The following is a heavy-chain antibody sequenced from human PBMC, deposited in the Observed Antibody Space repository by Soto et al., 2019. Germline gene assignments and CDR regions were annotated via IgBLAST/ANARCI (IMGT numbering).Heavy chain of an antibody. J-gene: IGHJ5*02. V-gene: IGHV3-11*01. CDR2: IHSSGSTI. D-gene: IGHD1-1*01. CDR1: GFTFRDYY. Sequence: PGGSLRLSCAASGFTFRDYYMSWIRQAPGKGLEWVSYIHSSGSTIYYADSVKGRFTISRDNAKKSLYLQMISLRAEDTAVYYCARAVNWNEFDPWGQGTLVTVSS. CDR3: ARAVNWNEFDP.